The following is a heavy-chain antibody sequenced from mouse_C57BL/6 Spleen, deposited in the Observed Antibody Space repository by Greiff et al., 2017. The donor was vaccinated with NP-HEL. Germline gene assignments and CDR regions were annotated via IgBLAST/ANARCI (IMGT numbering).Heavy chain of an antibody. Sequence: QVQLKESGPELVKPGASVKISCKASGYSFTSYYIHWVKQRPGQGLVWIGWIYPGSGNTKYNEKFKGKATLPADTSSSTAYMQLSSLTSEDSAVYYCAPYYDAMDYWGQGTSVTVSS. CDR3: APYYDAMDY. CDR1: GYSFTSYY. V-gene: IGHV1-66*01. J-gene: IGHJ4*01. CDR2: IYPGSGNT. D-gene: IGHD2-4*01.